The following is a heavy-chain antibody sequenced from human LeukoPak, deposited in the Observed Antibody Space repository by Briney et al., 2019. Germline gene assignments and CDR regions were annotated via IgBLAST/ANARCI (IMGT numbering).Heavy chain of an antibody. D-gene: IGHD3-3*01. CDR1: TFTKAW. J-gene: IGHJ4*02. V-gene: IGHV3-7*03. Sequence: GGSLRLSCVVSTFTKAWMNWVRQAPGKGLEWVANIKLDGSEKNYVDSVKGRFTISRDNTKNSLYLQMNSLRAEDTAVFYCARDQYDTWSRRGNFDSWGQGTLVIVSS. CDR3: ARDQYDTWSRRGNFDS. CDR2: IKLDGSEK.